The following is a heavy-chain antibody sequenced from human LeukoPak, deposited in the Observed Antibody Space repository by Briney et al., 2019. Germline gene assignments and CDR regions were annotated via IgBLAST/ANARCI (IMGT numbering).Heavy chain of an antibody. D-gene: IGHD6-13*01. CDR1: GFTFSSYS. J-gene: IGHJ6*03. CDR2: ISGSGGST. CDR3: AKTGQQLAPYYYYMDV. V-gene: IGHV3-23*01. Sequence: GGSLRLSCAASGFTFSSYSMNWVRQAPGKGLEWVSAISGSGGSTYYADSVKGRFTISRDNSKNTLYLQMNSLRAEDTAVYYCAKTGQQLAPYYYYMDVWGKGTTVTISS.